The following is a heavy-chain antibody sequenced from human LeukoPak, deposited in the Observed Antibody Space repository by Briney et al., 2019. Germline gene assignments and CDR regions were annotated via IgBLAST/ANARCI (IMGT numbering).Heavy chain of an antibody. CDR1: GCILSGSG. CDR3: TRLDEAADGFVRGAVTRAYDI. J-gene: IGHJ3*02. D-gene: IGHD3-10*01. V-gene: IGHV3-73*01. Sequence: GGSLRLSCAASGCILSGSGTHWVRKASGKGLEWVGRIRSNSNNYATSYAASVKGRFTVSRDDSKNTAYLTMNSLETEDTAIYYCTRLDEAADGFVRGAVTRAYDIWGQGTMVTVSS. CDR2: IRSNSNNYAT.